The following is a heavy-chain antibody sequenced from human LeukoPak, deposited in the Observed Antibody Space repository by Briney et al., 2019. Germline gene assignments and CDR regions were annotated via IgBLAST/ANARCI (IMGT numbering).Heavy chain of an antibody. D-gene: IGHD2-2*01. CDR1: GFTFSSYA. Sequence: GGSLRLSCAASGFTFSSYAMSWVRQAPGKGLEWVSAISGSGGSTYYADSVKGRFTISRDNSKNTLYLQMNSLRAEDPAVYYCAKSGNSAAAERYYYYYGMDVWGQGTTVTVSS. CDR3: AKSGNSAAAERYYYYYGMDV. V-gene: IGHV3-23*01. J-gene: IGHJ6*02. CDR2: ISGSGGST.